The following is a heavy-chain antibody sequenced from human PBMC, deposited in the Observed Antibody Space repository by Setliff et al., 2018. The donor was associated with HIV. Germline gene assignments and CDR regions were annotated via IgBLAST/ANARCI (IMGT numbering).Heavy chain of an antibody. CDR2: INPSDNRT. Sequence: GASVKVSCKASGYTFNNYYMHWVRQAPGQGLEWMGIINPSDNRTYYAQRFQGRVTMTRDTSRGTVYMELRSLRSEDTAVYCCARAPFTSGHYGADYWGQGTLVTVSS. D-gene: IGHD3-10*01. J-gene: IGHJ4*02. CDR3: ARAPFTSGHYGADY. V-gene: IGHV1-46*02. CDR1: GYTFNNYY.